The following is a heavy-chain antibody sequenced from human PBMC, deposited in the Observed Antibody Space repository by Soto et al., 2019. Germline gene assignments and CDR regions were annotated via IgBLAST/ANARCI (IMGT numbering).Heavy chain of an antibody. CDR2: ISGGGDAT. J-gene: IGHJ2*01. CDR1: GFTFINYA. V-gene: IGHV3-23*01. CDR3: ARKVVGSTSSPDYWYFGL. D-gene: IGHD2-15*01. Sequence: EVQLLESGGDSVQPGGSVRLSCAGSGFTFINYAMNWVRQAPGKGVEWVSTISGGGDATFFVDSERCRLVFSRDKSENAVTLQMNRLGVDDTAVYYCARKVVGSTSSPDYWYFGLWGRGTVVTVSS.